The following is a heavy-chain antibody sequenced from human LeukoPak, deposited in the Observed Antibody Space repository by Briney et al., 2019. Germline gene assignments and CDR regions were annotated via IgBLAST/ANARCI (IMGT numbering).Heavy chain of an antibody. D-gene: IGHD6-19*01. CDR1: GYTFTGYY. Sequence: SVKVSCKASGYTFTGYYMHWVRQAPGQGLEWMGWINPNSGGTNYAQKLQGRVTMTTDTSTSTAYMELRSLRSDDTAVCYCARDIPLVIAVAGRAGFDAFDIWGQGTMVTVSS. V-gene: IGHV1-2*02. CDR2: INPNSGGT. J-gene: IGHJ3*02. CDR3: ARDIPLVIAVAGRAGFDAFDI.